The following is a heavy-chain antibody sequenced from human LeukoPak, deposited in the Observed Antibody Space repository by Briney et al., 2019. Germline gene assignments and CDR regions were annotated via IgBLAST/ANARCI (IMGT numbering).Heavy chain of an antibody. D-gene: IGHD3-16*01. V-gene: IGHV4-59*01. CDR3: ASFGGGRGAFDI. Sequence: SETLSLTCTVSGGSISSYYWSWIRQPPGKGLEWIGYIYYSGSTNYNPSLKSRVTISVDTSKNQFSLKLSSVTAADTAVYYCASFGGGRGAFDIWGQGTMVTVSS. CDR1: GGSISSYY. J-gene: IGHJ3*02. CDR2: IYYSGST.